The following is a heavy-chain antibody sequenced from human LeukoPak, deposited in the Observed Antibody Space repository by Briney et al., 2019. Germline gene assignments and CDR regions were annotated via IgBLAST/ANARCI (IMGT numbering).Heavy chain of an antibody. J-gene: IGHJ4*02. V-gene: IGHV3-21*01. CDR1: GFTFSSYG. D-gene: IGHD3-22*01. CDR2: ISGSGGST. CDR3: ARAQTMTVATTDY. Sequence: GGSLRLSCAASGFTFSSYGMRWVRQAPGKGLEGGSAISGSGGSTYYADSVKGRFTISTDNAKNSLYLQMNTLRAEDTAVYYCARAQTMTVATTDYWGQGPLVTVSS.